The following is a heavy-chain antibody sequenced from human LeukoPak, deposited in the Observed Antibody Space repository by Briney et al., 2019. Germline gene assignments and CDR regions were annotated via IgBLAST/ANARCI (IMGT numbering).Heavy chain of an antibody. CDR3: ARSDGTYYFDY. CDR1: GYPFSTWE. CDR2: VHPDSGNT. V-gene: IGHV1-8*01. J-gene: IGHJ4*02. D-gene: IGHD1-26*01. Sequence: GASVKVSCKTSGYPFSTWEINWVRQAAGQGLEWLGWVHPDSGNTDYAQKFQGRVTMTRDTSISTAYMELSRLRSDDTAVYYCARSDGTYYFDYWGQGTLVTVSS.